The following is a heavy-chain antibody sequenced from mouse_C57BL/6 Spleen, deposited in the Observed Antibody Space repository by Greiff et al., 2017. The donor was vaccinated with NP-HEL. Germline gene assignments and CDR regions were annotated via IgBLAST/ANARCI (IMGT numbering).Heavy chain of an antibody. CDR2: IDPETGGT. Sequence: VKLQESGAELVRPGASVTLSCKASGYTFTDYEMHWVKQTPVHGLEWIGAIDPETGGTAYNQKFKGKAILTADKSSSTAYMELCSLTSEDSAVYYCTKAFFAYWGQGTLVTVSA. CDR3: TKAFFAY. V-gene: IGHV1-15*01. CDR1: GYTFTDYE. D-gene: IGHD6-1*01. J-gene: IGHJ3*01.